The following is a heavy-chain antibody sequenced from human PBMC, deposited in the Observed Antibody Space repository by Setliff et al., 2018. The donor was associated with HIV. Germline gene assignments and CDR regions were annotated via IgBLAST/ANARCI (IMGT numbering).Heavy chain of an antibody. V-gene: IGHV3-7*03. D-gene: IGHD1-26*01. Sequence: GGSLRLSCATSGFTFSSYWMSWVRQAPGKGLEWVANINKDGSQTYYVDSVKGRFTISRDTAKNSLFLQMNSLRAEDTAMYYCTRNIGSGTYWGSWYYMDVWGKGTTVTVS. J-gene: IGHJ6*03. CDR3: TRNIGSGTYWGSWYYMDV. CDR1: GFTFSSYW. CDR2: INKDGSQT.